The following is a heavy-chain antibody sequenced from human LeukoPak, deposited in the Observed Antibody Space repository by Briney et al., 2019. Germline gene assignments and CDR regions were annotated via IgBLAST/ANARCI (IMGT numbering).Heavy chain of an antibody. Sequence: SETLSLTCTVSGGSISSYYWSWIRQPPGKGLEWIGYIYYSGSTNYNPSLKSRVTISVDTSKNQFSLKLSSVTAADTAVYYCARGLYCSSTSCYPEDYYYYMDVWGKGTTVTVSS. CDR1: GGSISSYY. CDR2: IYYSGST. V-gene: IGHV4-59*01. D-gene: IGHD2-2*01. CDR3: ARGLYCSSTSCYPEDYYYYMDV. J-gene: IGHJ6*03.